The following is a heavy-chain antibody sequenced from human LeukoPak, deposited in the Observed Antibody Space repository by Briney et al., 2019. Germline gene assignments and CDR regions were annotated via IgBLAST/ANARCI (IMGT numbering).Heavy chain of an antibody. J-gene: IGHJ4*02. Sequence: HSGGSLRLSCAASGFTFSTYSMTSVRQAPGKGLEWVSFISSSSAIKPYADSVRGRFTISRDTAKNSLFLQMSSLRAEDTAVYYCERSDSTGTNLDYWGQGTLVTVSS. CDR3: ERSDSTGTNLDY. CDR2: ISSSSAIK. D-gene: IGHD1-1*01. V-gene: IGHV3-48*01. CDR1: GFTFSTYS.